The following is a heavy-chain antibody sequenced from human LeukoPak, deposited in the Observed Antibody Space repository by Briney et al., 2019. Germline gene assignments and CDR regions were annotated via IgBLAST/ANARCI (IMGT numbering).Heavy chain of an antibody. D-gene: IGHD3-9*01. J-gene: IGHJ3*02. CDR3: ARIDRDPNYDILTGYSTGAFDI. V-gene: IGHV1-69*05. CDR1: GGTFSIYA. CDR2: IIPIFGTA. Sequence: SVKVSCKASGGTFSIYAISWVRQAPGQGLEWMGGIIPIFGTANYAQKFQGRVTITTDESTSTTYMELSSLRSEDTAVYYCARIDRDPNYDILTGYSTGAFDIWGQGTMVTVSS.